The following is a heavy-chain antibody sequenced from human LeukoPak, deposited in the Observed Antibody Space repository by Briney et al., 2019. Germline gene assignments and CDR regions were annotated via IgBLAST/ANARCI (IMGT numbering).Heavy chain of an antibody. D-gene: IGHD6-13*01. CDR1: GGSFSGYY. CDR2: INHSGST. V-gene: IGHV4-34*01. J-gene: IGHJ5*02. CDR3: ARTGYSSRKNWFDP. Sequence: SETLPLTCAVYGGSFSGYYWSWIRQPPGKGLEWIGEINHSGSTNYDPSLKSRVTISVDTSKNQFSLKLSSVTAADTAVYYCARTGYSSRKNWFDPWGQGTLVTVSS.